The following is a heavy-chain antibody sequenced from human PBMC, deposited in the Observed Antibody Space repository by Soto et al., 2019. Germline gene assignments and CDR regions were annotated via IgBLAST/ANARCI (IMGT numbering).Heavy chain of an antibody. CDR2: IYSGGST. J-gene: IGHJ6*03. V-gene: IGHV3-53*04. D-gene: IGHD3-3*01. Sequence: EVQLVESGGGLVQPGGSLRLSCAASGFTVSSNYMSWVRQAPGKGLEWVSVIYSGGSTYYADSVKGRFTISRHNSKNTLYLQMNSLRAEDTAVYYCARAEKRDYDFWSGYYPPYYYYYMDVWGKGTTVTVSS. CDR1: GFTVSSNY. CDR3: ARAEKRDYDFWSGYYPPYYYYYMDV.